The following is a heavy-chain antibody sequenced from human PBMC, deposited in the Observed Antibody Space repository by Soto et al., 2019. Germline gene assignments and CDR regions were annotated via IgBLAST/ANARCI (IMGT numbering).Heavy chain of an antibody. CDR3: ARDRAGVGYNIDV. CDR2: IWNDGSER. D-gene: IGHD5-12*01. CDR1: GFTFSSYA. V-gene: IGHV3-33*08. J-gene: IGHJ6*02. Sequence: GGSLRLSCAASGFTFSSYAMHWVRQAPGKGLEWVAVIWNDGSERYYADSVKGRSTISRDNSKNTLDLQMNSLRAEDTAVYYCARDRAGVGYNIDVWGQGTTVTASS.